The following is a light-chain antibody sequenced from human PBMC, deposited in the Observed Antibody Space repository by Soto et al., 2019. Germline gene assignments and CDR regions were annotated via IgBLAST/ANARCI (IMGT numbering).Light chain of an antibody. V-gene: IGKV2-30*01. Sequence: EVVMTQSPLSLPVTLGQPASISCRSSQSLVNSDGNTYLNWFQQRPGQSPRRLIYKVSNRDSGGXDXXRGSGSGTDFTLKISRVEAEEVGVYYCMQGTNWPRTFGQGAKVEIK. CDR3: MQGTNWPRT. CDR2: KVS. CDR1: QSLVNSDGNTY. J-gene: IGKJ1*01.